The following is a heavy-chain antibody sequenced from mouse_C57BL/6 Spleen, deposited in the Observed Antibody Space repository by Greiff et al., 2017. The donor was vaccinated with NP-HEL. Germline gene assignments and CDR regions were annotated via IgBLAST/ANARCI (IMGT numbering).Heavy chain of an antibody. J-gene: IGHJ4*01. Sequence: EVQLVESGGGLVKPGGSLKLSCAASGFTFSSYAMSWVRQTPEKRLEWVATISDGGSYTYYPDNVKGRFTISRDNAKNNLYLQMSHLKSEDTAMYYCARDGYYVNAMDYWGQGTSVTVSS. CDR2: ISDGGSYT. CDR1: GFTFSSYA. CDR3: ARDGYYVNAMDY. D-gene: IGHD2-3*01. V-gene: IGHV5-4*01.